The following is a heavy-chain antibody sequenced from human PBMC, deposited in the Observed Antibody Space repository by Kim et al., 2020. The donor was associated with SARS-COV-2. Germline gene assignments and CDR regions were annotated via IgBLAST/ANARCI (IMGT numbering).Heavy chain of an antibody. V-gene: IGHV1-2*06. CDR3: ARTPLVPAAMPANYYYYGMDV. CDR1: GYTFTGYY. D-gene: IGHD2-2*01. J-gene: IGHJ6*02. CDR2: INPNSGGT. Sequence: ASVKVSCKASGYTFTGYYMHWVRQAPGQGLEWMGRINPNSGGTNYAQKFQGRVTMTRDTSISTAYMELSRLRSDDTAVYYCARTPLVPAAMPANYYYYGMDVWGQGTTVTVSS.